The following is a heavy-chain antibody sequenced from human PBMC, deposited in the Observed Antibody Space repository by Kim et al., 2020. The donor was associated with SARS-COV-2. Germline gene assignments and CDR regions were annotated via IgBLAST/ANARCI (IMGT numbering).Heavy chain of an antibody. D-gene: IGHD3-9*01. CDR3: AKDFAYYDILTGYYTREKAYYYYYYGMDV. V-gene: IGHV3-30*18. CDR2: ISYDGSNK. CDR1: GITFSSYG. J-gene: IGHJ6*02. Sequence: GGSLRLSCAASGITFSSYGMHWVRQAPGKGLEWVAVISYDGSNKYYADSVKGRFTISRDNSKNTLYLQMNSLRAEDTAVYYCAKDFAYYDILTGYYTREKAYYYYYYGMDVWGQGTTVPVSS.